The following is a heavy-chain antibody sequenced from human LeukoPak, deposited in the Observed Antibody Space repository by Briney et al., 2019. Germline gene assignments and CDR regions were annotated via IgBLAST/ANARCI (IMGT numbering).Heavy chain of an antibody. Sequence: GGSLRLSCAAPGLTFGSYWMHWVRQTPGKGPVWVSHINGDGSTTRYADSVKGRFTISRDNAKNTLFLQMNSLRVEDSAIYYCATPHDYDSSGYRNWGQGTLVTVSS. D-gene: IGHD3-22*01. CDR2: INGDGSTT. V-gene: IGHV3-74*01. CDR1: GLTFGSYW. CDR3: ATPHDYDSSGYRN. J-gene: IGHJ1*01.